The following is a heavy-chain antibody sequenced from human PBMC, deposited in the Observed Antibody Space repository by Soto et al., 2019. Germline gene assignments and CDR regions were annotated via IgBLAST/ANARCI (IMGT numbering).Heavy chain of an antibody. CDR2: SRNKAKSYST. CDR3: SILEGA. J-gene: IGHJ5*02. V-gene: IGHV3-72*01. Sequence: EAQLVESGGGLVQSGGSLTLSCAVSGLTFGDHYMEWVRQAPGKGLEWVARSRNKAKSYSTDFAASVKGRFTISRDESKNSLNLQMNSLMTEDTAVYYCSILEGAWGQGTLVTVSS. D-gene: IGHD2-21*01. CDR1: GLTFGDHY.